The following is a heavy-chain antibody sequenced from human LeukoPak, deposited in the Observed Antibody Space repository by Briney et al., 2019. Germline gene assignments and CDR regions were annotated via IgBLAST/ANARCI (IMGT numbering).Heavy chain of an antibody. Sequence: GSLRLSCVASGLPIADFAMHWVRQAPGKGLEWVSLISGDGVSTFYADSVKGRFSISRDNSKNSLYLEMNNLRTEDAAMYYCAKESGKFDYWGQGTLVAVSS. J-gene: IGHJ4*02. CDR1: GLPIADFA. CDR3: AKESGKFDY. CDR2: ISGDGVST. V-gene: IGHV3-43*02.